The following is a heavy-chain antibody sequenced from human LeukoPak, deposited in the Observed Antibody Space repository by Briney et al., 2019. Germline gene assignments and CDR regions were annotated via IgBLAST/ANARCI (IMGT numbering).Heavy chain of an antibody. CDR3: ARVRSGYSHENYFDY. V-gene: IGHV3-48*03. Sequence: LSGGSLRLSCVASTFTFTSYAMNWVRQAPGKGLEWVSYISGSGSTIYYADSVKGRFTISRDNAKDSLYLQMNSLRAEDTAVYYCARVRSGYSHENYFDYWGQGTLVTVSS. D-gene: IGHD5-18*01. CDR1: TFTFTSYA. J-gene: IGHJ4*02. CDR2: ISGSGSTI.